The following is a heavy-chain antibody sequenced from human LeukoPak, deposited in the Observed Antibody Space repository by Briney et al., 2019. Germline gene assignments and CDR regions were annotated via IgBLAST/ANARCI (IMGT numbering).Heavy chain of an antibody. V-gene: IGHV4-39*07. J-gene: IGHJ6*03. D-gene: IGHD1-14*01. CDR1: GGSISSSSYY. CDR3: ARASPQVYLYYYYYMDV. Sequence: SETLSLTCTVSGGSISSSSYYWGWIRQPPGKGLGWIGSIDYSGSTYYNPSLKSRVTISVDTSKNQLSLKLSSVTAADTAVYYCARASPQVYLYYYYYMDVWGKGTTVTVSS. CDR2: IDYSGST.